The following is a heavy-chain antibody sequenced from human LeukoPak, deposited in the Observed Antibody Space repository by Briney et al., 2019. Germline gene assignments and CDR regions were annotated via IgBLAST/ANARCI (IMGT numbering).Heavy chain of an antibody. CDR2: IDWDDNK. J-gene: IGHJ5*02. V-gene: IGHV2-70*01. CDR3: ARFTYGDYVGWFDP. D-gene: IGHD4-17*01. CDR1: GFSLSTSGMC. Sequence: ESGPTLVNPTQTLTLTCTFSGFSLSTSGMCVSWIRQPPGKALEWLALIDWDDNKYYSTSLKTRLTISKDTSKNQVALTMTNMDPVDTATYYCARFTYGDYVGWFDPWGQGTLVTVSS.